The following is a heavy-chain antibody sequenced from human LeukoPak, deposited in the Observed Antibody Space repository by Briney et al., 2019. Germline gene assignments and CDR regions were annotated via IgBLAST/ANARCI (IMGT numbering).Heavy chain of an antibody. Sequence: PGGSLRLSCAASGFTFSSFAMSWVRQAPGRGLEWVSAISGSGGSTYYADSVKGRFTISRDNSKNTLYLQMNSLRAEDTAVYYCAKCGGNYYYYCYMDVWGKGTTVTVSS. J-gene: IGHJ6*03. D-gene: IGHD2-21*01. CDR3: AKCGGNYYYYCYMDV. V-gene: IGHV3-23*01. CDR2: ISGSGGST. CDR1: GFTFSSFA.